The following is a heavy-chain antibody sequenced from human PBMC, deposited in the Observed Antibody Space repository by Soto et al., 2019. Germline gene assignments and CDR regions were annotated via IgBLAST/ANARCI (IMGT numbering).Heavy chain of an antibody. CDR2: IIPIFGTA. J-gene: IGHJ5*02. D-gene: IGHD3-10*01. CDR3: ARSITMVRGGYNWFVP. Sequence: QAQLVQSGAEVQKPGSSVNFSCKASGGTFSSYAISWVRQAPGQGLEWMGGIIPIFGTANYAQKFQGRVTITADESKITAYMALSSLRSEDTAVYYCARSITMVRGGYNWFVPWGQGTMVTVS. CDR1: GGTFSSYA. V-gene: IGHV1-69*01.